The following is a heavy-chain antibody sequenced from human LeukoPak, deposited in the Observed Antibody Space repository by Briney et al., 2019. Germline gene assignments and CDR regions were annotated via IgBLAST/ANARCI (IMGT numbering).Heavy chain of an antibody. J-gene: IGHJ4*02. CDR2: ISYDGSNK. V-gene: IGHV3-30*18. CDR1: GFTFSSYG. CDR3: AKYHVHWEFDY. Sequence: PGGSLRLSCAASGFTFSSYGMHWVRQAPGKGLEWVAVISYDGSNKYYADSVKGRFTISRDNSKNTLYLQMNSLRADDTAVCYCAKYHVHWEFDYWGQGTLVTVSS. D-gene: IGHD7-27*01.